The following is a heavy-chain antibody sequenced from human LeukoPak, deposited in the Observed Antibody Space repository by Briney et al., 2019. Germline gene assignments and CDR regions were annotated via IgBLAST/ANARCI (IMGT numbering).Heavy chain of an antibody. CDR3: ARHTCYDFWIGYRELRNNWFDP. D-gene: IGHD3-3*01. CDR2: IYYSGST. J-gene: IGHJ5*02. Sequence: SETLSLTCTVSGGSISSSSYYWGWIRQPPGKGLEWIGSIYYSGSTYYNPSLKSRVTISVDTSKNQFSLKLSSVTAADTAAYYCARHTCYDFWIGYRELRNNWFDPWGQGTLVTVSS. V-gene: IGHV4-39*01. CDR1: GGSISSSSYY.